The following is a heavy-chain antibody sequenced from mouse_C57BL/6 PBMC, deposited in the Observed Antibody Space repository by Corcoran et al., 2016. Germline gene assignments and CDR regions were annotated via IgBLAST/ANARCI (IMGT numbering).Heavy chain of an antibody. CDR2: IYPGDGDT. D-gene: IGHD2-3*01. Sequence: QVQLQQSGAELVKPGASVKNSCKASGYAFSSYWMNLVKQRPGEGLEWIGQIYPGDGDTNYNGKFKGKATLTAEKSSSTAYMQLSSLTSEDSAVYFCARDGYYSWFAYWGQGTLVTVSA. CDR1: GYAFSSYW. CDR3: ARDGYYSWFAY. V-gene: IGHV1-80*01. J-gene: IGHJ3*01.